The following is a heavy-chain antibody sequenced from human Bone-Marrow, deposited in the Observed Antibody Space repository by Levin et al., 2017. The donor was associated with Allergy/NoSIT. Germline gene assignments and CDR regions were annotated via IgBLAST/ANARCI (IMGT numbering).Heavy chain of an antibody. CDR1: GFTFLTYA. D-gene: IGHD3-3*01. CDR2: LSGSGDGT. J-gene: IGHJ6*03. Sequence: PGGSLRLSCEASGFTFLTYAMAWVRQAPGKGLEWFSSLSGSGDGTFYADSVKGRFTISRDNPKSTLYLQMDSLRGEDTAIYCCVRGIYDFWIGYGSDWHYQYHMEVWGKGPTVTVSS. CDR3: VRGIYDFWIGYGSDWHYQYHMEV. V-gene: IGHV3-23*01.